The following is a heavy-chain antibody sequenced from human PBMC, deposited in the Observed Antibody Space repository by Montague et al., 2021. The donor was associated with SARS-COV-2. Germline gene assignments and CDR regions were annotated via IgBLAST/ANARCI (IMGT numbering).Heavy chain of an antibody. D-gene: IGHD3-3*02. Sequence: CAISGDSVSSTSASRNWNRQSPSRGLEWLGRTYYRSWWRSQYPGSLESRITISGDTSKNQFSLQLNSVTPEDTAVYYCASAFYGDHWAFDVWGQGTMVTVSS. J-gene: IGHJ3*01. CDR1: GDSVSSTSAS. CDR2: TYYRSWWRS. V-gene: IGHV6-1*01. CDR3: ASAFYGDHWAFDV.